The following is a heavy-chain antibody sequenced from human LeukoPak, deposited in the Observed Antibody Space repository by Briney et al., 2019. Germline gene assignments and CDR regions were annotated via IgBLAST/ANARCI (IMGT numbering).Heavy chain of an antibody. CDR1: GFTFSSYG. D-gene: IGHD6-13*01. Sequence: GGSLRLSCAASGFTFSSYGMQWVRQAPGKGLEGVAFIRYDGSNKYYADSVKGRLTVSRDNSKHTLYQQINRQREENMVVYYGAGERAAAGTAPFGFGGQGTLVTVSS. CDR2: IRYDGSNK. V-gene: IGHV3-30*02. J-gene: IGHJ4*02. CDR3: AGERAAAGTAPFGF.